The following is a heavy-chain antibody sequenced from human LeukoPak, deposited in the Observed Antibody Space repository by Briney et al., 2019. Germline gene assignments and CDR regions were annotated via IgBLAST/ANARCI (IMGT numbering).Heavy chain of an antibody. CDR3: ARDIMVRGVGGGYYYYYYYMDV. CDR1: GYTFTSYY. V-gene: IGHV1-69*13. CDR2: IIPIFATA. Sequence: GASVKVSCKASGYTFTSYYMHWVRQAPGQGLEWMGGIIPIFATANYAQNFQGRVTITADESTSTAYMELSSLRSEDTAVYYCARDIMVRGVGGGYYYYYYYMDVWGKGTTVTVS. D-gene: IGHD3-10*01. J-gene: IGHJ6*03.